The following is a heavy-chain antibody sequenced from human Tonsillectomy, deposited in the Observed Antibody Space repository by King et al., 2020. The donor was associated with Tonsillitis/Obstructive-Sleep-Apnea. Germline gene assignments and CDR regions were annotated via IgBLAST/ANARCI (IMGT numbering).Heavy chain of an antibody. V-gene: IGHV3-11*01. Sequence: VQLVESGGGLVKPGGSLRLSCAASGFTFSDYYMSWIRQAPGKGLEWVSYISSSGSTIYYADSVKGRFTISRDNAKNSLYLQMNSLRAEDTAVYYCASDPRRWLQLPDYSSGMDARGQGAPVTASS. J-gene: IGHJ6*02. CDR1: GFTFSDYY. D-gene: IGHD5-24*01. CDR3: ASDPRRWLQLPDYSSGMDA. CDR2: ISSSGSTI.